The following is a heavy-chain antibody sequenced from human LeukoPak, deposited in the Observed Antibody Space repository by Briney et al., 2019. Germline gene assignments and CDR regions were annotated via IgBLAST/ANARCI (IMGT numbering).Heavy chain of an antibody. CDR3: AKDTLSGGWYSYFDY. CDR2: ISWNNGSI. CDR1: GFSFADYA. V-gene: IGHV3-9*01. D-gene: IGHD6-19*01. J-gene: IGHJ4*02. Sequence: GGSLRPSCAASGFSFADYAMHWVRQAPGKGLEWFSGISWNNGSIGYADSVKGRFTISRDNAKNSLYLQMNSLRAEDTALYYCAKDTLSGGWYSYFDYWGQGTLVTVSS.